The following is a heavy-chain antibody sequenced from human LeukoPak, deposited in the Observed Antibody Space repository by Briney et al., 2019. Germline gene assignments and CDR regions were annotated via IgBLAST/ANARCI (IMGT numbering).Heavy chain of an antibody. V-gene: IGHV3-64*01. CDR2: ISSNGGST. CDR3: ARGDGYYYYYMDV. D-gene: IGHD3-16*01. CDR1: GFTFSSYA. J-gene: IGHJ6*03. Sequence: PGGSLRLSCAASGFTFSSYAMHWVRQAPGKGLEYVSAISSNGGSTYYANPVKGRFTISRDNSKNTLYLQMGSLRAEDMAVYYCARGDGYYYYYMDVWGKGTTVTVSS.